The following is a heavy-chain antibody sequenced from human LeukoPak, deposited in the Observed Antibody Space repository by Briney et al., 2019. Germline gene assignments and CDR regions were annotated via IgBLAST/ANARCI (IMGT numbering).Heavy chain of an antibody. V-gene: IGHV1-3*01. J-gene: IGHJ6*02. Sequence: ASVKVSCKASGGTFSSYAISWVRRAPGQRLEWMGWINAGNGNTKYSQKFQGRVTITRDTSASTAYMELSSLRSEDTAVYYCARDQGWDIVLVPAAMSDYYYGMDVWGQGTTVTVSS. CDR1: GGTFSSYA. D-gene: IGHD2-2*01. CDR2: INAGNGNT. CDR3: ARDQGWDIVLVPAAMSDYYYGMDV.